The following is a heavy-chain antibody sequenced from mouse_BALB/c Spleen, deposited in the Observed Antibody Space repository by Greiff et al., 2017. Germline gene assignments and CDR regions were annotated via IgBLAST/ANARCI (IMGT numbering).Heavy chain of an antibody. J-gene: IGHJ3*01. Sequence: VQLQQSGPGLVKPSQSLSLTCTVTGYSITSDYAWNWIRQFPGNKLEWMGYISYSGSTSYNPSLKSRISINRDTSKNQFFLQLNSVTTEDTATYYCARSKVPAWCAYWGQGTLVTVSA. CDR2: ISYSGST. CDR3: ARSKVPAWCAY. CDR1: GYSITSDYA. V-gene: IGHV3-2*02.